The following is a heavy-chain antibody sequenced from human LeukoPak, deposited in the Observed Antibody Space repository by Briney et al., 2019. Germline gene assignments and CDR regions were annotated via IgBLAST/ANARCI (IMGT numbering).Heavy chain of an antibody. D-gene: IGHD6-19*01. Sequence: GGSLRLSCAASGFTFSSYGMTWVRQAPGKGLEWVSAIGGSGGGTYYADSVKGRFTISRDNSKNTLYLQMNSLRAEDTAVYYCAKRGSGWYEDYYYYMDVWGKGTTVTISS. CDR1: GFTFSSYG. CDR3: AKRGSGWYEDYYYYMDV. CDR2: IGGSGGGT. V-gene: IGHV3-23*01. J-gene: IGHJ6*03.